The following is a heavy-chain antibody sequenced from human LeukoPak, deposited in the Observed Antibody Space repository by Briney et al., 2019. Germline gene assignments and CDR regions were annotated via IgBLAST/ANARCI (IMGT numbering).Heavy chain of an antibody. D-gene: IGHD6-13*01. CDR3: ARIISSSSFNWFDP. CDR2: IIPIFGTA. J-gene: IGHJ5*02. Sequence: ASVKVSCKASGGTFSSYAISWVRQAPGQGLEWMGGIIPIFGTANYAQKFQGRVTITADKSTSTAYMELSSLRSEDTAVYYCARIISSSSFNWFDPWGQGTLVTVSS. V-gene: IGHV1-69*06. CDR1: GGTFSSYA.